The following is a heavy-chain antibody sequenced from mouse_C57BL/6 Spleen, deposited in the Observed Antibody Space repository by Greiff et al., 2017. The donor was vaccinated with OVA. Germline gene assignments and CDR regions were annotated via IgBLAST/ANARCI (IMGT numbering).Heavy chain of an antibody. J-gene: IGHJ4*01. CDR1: GYTFTDYE. V-gene: IGHV1-15*01. D-gene: IGHD4-1*01. CDR3: THWDSGLYAMDY. Sequence: QVQLQQSGAELVRPGASVTLSCKASGYTFTDYEMHWVKQTPVHGLEWIGAIDPETGGTAYNQKFKGKAILTADKSSSTAYMELRSLTSEDSAVYYCTHWDSGLYAMDYWGQGTSVTVSS. CDR2: IDPETGGT.